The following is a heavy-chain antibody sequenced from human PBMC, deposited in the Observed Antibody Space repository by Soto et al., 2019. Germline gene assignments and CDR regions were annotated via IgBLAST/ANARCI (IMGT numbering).Heavy chain of an antibody. CDR3: ARGAKNIYAMDV. CDR1: GFAFSTYW. V-gene: IGHV3-74*01. J-gene: IGHJ6*02. Sequence: EVQLVESGGGLVQPGGSLRLSCAASGFAFSTYWMHWVRQAPGKELLWVSRIKFDGSSSYYADSVKGRFTISRDDAKNTLYLQMNGLRVDDTAVYYCARGAKNIYAMDVWGQGTTVTVSS. CDR2: IKFDGSSS.